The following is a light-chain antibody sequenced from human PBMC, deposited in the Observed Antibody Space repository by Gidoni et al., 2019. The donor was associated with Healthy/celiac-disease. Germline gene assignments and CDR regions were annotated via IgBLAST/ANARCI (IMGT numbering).Light chain of an antibody. CDR1: SSNIGAGYD. CDR2: GNS. Sequence: QSVLTPPPSVSGAPGQTVTISCTGSSSNIGAGYDVHWYQQLPGTAPKLLIYGNSNRPSGVPDRFSGSKSGTSASLAITGLQAEDEADYYCQAYDSSLSGHVVFGGGTKLTVL. J-gene: IGLJ2*01. V-gene: IGLV1-40*01. CDR3: QAYDSSLSGHVV.